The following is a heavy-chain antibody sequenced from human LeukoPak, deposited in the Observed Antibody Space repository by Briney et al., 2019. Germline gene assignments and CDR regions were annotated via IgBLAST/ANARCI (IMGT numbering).Heavy chain of an antibody. J-gene: IGHJ6*03. CDR2: ISYDGIHK. CDR3: AKRSADKYYYYLDV. Sequence: GGSLRLTCAASGFTFSSYAMHWVRQAPGKGLEWVAVISYDGIHKYYADSVKGRFTISRDNSRNTLYLQMDSLRAEDTAVYYCAKRSADKYYYYLDVWSKGTTVTVSS. CDR1: GFTFSSYA. V-gene: IGHV3-30-3*02.